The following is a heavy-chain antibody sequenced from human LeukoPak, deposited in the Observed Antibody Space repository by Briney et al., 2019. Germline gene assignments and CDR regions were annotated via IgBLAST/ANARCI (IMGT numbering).Heavy chain of an antibody. J-gene: IGHJ4*02. V-gene: IGHV1-2*02. CDR2: INPNSGGT. CDR1: GYTFTGYY. Sequence: ASVKISCKASGYTFTGYYMHWVRQAPGQGLEWMGWINPNSGGTNYAQKFQGRVTTTRDTSISTAYMELSRLRSDDTAVYYCARDSSIAAPFDYWGQGTQVTVSS. D-gene: IGHD6-6*01. CDR3: ARDSSIAAPFDY.